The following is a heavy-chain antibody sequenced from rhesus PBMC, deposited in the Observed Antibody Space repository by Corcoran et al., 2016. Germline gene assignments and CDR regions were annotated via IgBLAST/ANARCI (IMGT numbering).Heavy chain of an antibody. CDR3: ARADQSDWYFDL. V-gene: IGHV4-147*01. J-gene: IGHJ2*01. CDR2: IYDTSGST. D-gene: IGHD2-39*01. CDR1: GYSISSNY. Sequence: QVQLQESGPGLVKPSETLSLTCAVSGYSISSNYWSWIRQPPGKGLEWIGYIYDTSGSTYCNPSLKSRVTISTDTSKNQFSLKLRSVTAADTAVYYCARADQSDWYFDLWGPGTPITISS.